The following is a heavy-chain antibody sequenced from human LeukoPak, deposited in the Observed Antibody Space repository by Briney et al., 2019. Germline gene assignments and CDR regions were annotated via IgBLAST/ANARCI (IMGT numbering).Heavy chain of an antibody. Sequence: PGGSLRLSCAASGFTCSSYWLHWVRQTPGKGLVWVSRINCDGTNTTYADSVKGRFTISRDNAKNTLYLQMNSLRAEDTAVYYCAKHPRIASSGWYSLDYWGQGTLVTVSS. D-gene: IGHD6-19*01. CDR1: GFTCSSYW. V-gene: IGHV3-74*01. CDR3: AKHPRIASSGWYSLDY. CDR2: INCDGTNT. J-gene: IGHJ4*02.